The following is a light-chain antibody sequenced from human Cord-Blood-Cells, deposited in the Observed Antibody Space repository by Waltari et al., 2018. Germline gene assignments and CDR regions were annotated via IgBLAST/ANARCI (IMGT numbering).Light chain of an antibody. CDR3: QQYDNRPYT. Sequence: DIQMTQSPSSLSASVGDRVTITCQASQDISNYLNWYQQKPGKAPKLLIYDASNLETGVPSRFSGSESGTDFTFTISSLQPEDIATYYCQQYDNRPYTFGQGTKLEIK. V-gene: IGKV1-33*01. CDR1: QDISNY. CDR2: DAS. J-gene: IGKJ2*01.